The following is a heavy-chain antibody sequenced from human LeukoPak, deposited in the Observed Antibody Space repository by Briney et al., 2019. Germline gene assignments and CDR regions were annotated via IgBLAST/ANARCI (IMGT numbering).Heavy chain of an antibody. CDR3: ARIRDGYNDAYDI. V-gene: IGHV1-2*02. J-gene: IGHJ3*02. Sequence: GASVKVSCKSSGYTFNSYGITWVRQAPGQGLEWMGWMNPNSGGTNHAQTFQGRVTMTRDTSISTAYMELTSLRSDDTAVYYCARIRDGYNDAYDIWGQGTMVTVSS. CDR2: MNPNSGGT. CDR1: GYTFNSYG. D-gene: IGHD5-24*01.